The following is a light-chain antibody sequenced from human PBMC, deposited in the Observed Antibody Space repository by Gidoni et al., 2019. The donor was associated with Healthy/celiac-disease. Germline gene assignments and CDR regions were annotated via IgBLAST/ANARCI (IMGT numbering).Light chain of an antibody. CDR1: QSVSSN. V-gene: IGKV3-15*01. CDR3: QQYNNWLWT. CDR2: GAS. J-gene: IGKJ1*01. Sequence: ILMTPSPATLSVSPGERATLSCRASQSVSSNLDWYQQKPGQAPRLLIYGASTRATGIPARFSGSGSGTEFTLTISSLKSEEFAVYYCQQYNNWLWTFGQXTKVEIK.